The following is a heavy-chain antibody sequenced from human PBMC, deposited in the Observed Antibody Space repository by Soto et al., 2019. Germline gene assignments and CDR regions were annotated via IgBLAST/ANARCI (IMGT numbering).Heavy chain of an antibody. Sequence: QVQLQESGPGLVKPSGTLSLVCAVSGGSISSDTWCTWVRQPPGKGLEWIGEIHSDGSTNHNASLESRVTISIDKSKNQFSLRLSSLTAADTAVYYCATRIWQPVWGQGTLVTVSS. D-gene: IGHD6-13*01. CDR3: ATRIWQPV. CDR2: IHSDGST. J-gene: IGHJ4*02. CDR1: GGSISSDTW. V-gene: IGHV4-4*02.